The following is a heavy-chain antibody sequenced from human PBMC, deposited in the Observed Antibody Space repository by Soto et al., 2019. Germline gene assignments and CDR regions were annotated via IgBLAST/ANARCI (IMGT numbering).Heavy chain of an antibody. CDR1: GFTFSSYA. CDR2: ISGSGGST. D-gene: IGHD2-8*01. V-gene: IGHV3-23*01. CDR3: AKDQDIVLMDYGMDV. Sequence: AGGSLRLSCAASGFTFSSYAMSWVRQAPGKGLEWVSAISGSGGSTYYADSVKGRFTTSRDNSKNTLYLQMNSLRAEDTAVYYCAKDQDIVLMDYGMDVWGQGTTVTVSS. J-gene: IGHJ6*02.